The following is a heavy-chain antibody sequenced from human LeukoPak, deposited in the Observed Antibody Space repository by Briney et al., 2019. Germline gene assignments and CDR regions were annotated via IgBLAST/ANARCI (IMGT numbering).Heavy chain of an antibody. V-gene: IGHV3-7*01. CDR1: GFTFSTYW. J-gene: IGHJ4*02. Sequence: PGGSRRLSCAASGFTFSTYWMSWVRQAPGKGLEGVANIKQDGSEKYYLDSVKGRFTIYRDNAKSSLYLQMNSLRAEDTAVYYCGVVYWGQGILVTVSS. CDR3: GVVY. CDR2: IKQDGSEK.